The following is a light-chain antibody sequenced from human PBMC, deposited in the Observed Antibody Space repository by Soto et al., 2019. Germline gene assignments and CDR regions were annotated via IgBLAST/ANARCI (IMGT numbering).Light chain of an antibody. V-gene: IGLV1-40*01. CDR3: QSYDSSLSGSVV. CDR2: GNI. Sequence: QSVLTQPPAVSGAPGQRVTISCTGTSSNIGAGYHVHWYQQLPGTAPKLLIYGNINRPSAVPDQFSGSKAGTSASLAINGLQAEDEADNYSQSYDSSLSGSVVFGGGTKLTVL. J-gene: IGLJ2*01. CDR1: SSNIGAGYH.